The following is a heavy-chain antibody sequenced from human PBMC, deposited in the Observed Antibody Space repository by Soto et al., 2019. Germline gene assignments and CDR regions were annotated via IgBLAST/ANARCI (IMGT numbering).Heavy chain of an antibody. CDR1: GFPFSIYA. Sequence: RLSCTSSGFPFSIYAMSWVRQAPGKGLEWVSDISGSDYTYYSDSVKGRFAISRDNAKSSVSLQMNTLRVEDTAVYYCAREDSIIIPAVSDFWGQGTLVTVSS. CDR2: ISGSDYT. D-gene: IGHD2-2*01. V-gene: IGHV3-23*01. J-gene: IGHJ4*02. CDR3: AREDSIIIPAVSDF.